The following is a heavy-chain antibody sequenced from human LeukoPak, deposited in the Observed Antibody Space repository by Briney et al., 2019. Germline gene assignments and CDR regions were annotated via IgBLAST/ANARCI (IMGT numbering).Heavy chain of an antibody. CDR3: ANPAITTSVGIH. CDR2: ISYDGSNK. Sequence: GRSLRLSCAASGLTFSSYAMHWVRQAPGKGLEWVAVISYDGSNKYYADSVKGRFTISRDNSKNTLYLRMNSLRAEDTAVYYCANPAITTSVGIHWGQGTLVTASS. D-gene: IGHD3-22*01. CDR1: GLTFSSYA. J-gene: IGHJ4*02. V-gene: IGHV3-30*01.